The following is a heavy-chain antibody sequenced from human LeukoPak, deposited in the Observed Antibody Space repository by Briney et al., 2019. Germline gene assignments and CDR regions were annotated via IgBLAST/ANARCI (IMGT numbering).Heavy chain of an antibody. CDR3: ARGDSSGWYSSTEYFQH. J-gene: IGHJ1*01. V-gene: IGHV3-11*04. CDR2: ISSSGSTI. D-gene: IGHD6-19*01. Sequence: GGSLRLSCAASGFTFSDYYMSWIRQAPGKGLEWVSYISSSGSTIYYADSVKGRFTISRDNAKNSLYLQMNSLRADDTAVYYCARGDSSGWYSSTEYFQHWGQGTLVTVSS. CDR1: GFTFSDYY.